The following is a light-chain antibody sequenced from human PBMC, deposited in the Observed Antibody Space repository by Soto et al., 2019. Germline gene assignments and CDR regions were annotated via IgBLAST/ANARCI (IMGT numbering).Light chain of an antibody. J-gene: IGKJ4*02. CDR1: QSISTW. Sequence: DIPMNQSPSTLSASVGDRVTITCRASQSISTWLAWYQQKPGKAPKLLIYKASSLEGGVPSRFSGSGSGTECNITVSSLQPDDFATYYCQQYNTYPLTFDGGTTVELK. V-gene: IGKV1-5*03. CDR2: KAS. CDR3: QQYNTYPLT.